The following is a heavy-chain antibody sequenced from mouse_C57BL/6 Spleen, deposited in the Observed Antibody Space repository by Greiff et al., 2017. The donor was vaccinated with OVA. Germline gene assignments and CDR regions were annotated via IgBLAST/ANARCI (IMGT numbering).Heavy chain of an antibody. CDR1: GYTFTDYY. J-gene: IGHJ2*01. D-gene: IGHD2-1*01. V-gene: IGHV1-34*01. CDR3: SRERRFCYCNLDY. CDR2: IYPNNGGT. Sequence: VHVKQSGPELVKPGASVKMSCKASGYTFTDYYMHWVKQSHGKSLEWIGYIYPNNGGTCYNQKFKGKATLTVDKSSSTAYMELRSLTSEASAVFDSSRERRFCYCNLDYWGQGTTLTVSS.